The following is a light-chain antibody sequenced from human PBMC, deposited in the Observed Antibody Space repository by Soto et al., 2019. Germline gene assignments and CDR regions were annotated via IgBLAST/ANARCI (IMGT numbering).Light chain of an antibody. CDR3: QQYGRSSWT. CDR1: QSVSSSY. V-gene: IGKV3-20*01. J-gene: IGKJ1*01. CDR2: GTS. Sequence: EIALTQSPGTLPLSPGERATLSCRASQSVSSSYLAWYQQKPGQAPRLLIYGTSSRATAIPDRFSGSGSGTDFTLTISRLEPEDFAVYYCQQYGRSSWTFGQGTRWIS.